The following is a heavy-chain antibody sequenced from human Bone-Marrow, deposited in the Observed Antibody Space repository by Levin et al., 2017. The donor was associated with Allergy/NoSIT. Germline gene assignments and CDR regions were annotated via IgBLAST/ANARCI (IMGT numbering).Heavy chain of an antibody. D-gene: IGHD2-15*01. CDR2: ISAYTRNT. CDR3: ARALGGGEPRYFDS. V-gene: IGHV1-18*04. CDR1: SPSFLPFF. Sequence: PVASVKVSFLSSSPSFLPFFSFFFLPSPFSGLECLGWISAYTRNTNYARNYQGRVTLTSETYMRAVYMELRNLRPDDTAVYYCARALGGGEPRYFDSWGQGTLVIVSS. J-gene: IGHJ4*02.